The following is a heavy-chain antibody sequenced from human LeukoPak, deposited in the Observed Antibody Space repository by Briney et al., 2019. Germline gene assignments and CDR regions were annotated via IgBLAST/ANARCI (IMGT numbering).Heavy chain of an antibody. D-gene: IGHD2-2*01. Sequence: SETLSLTCTVSGGSISSGGYYWSWIRQHPGKGLEWIGYIYYSGSTYYNPSLKSRVTISVDTSKNQFSLKLSSVTAADTAVYYCARDPYCSSTSCLGFDIWGQGTMVTVPS. V-gene: IGHV4-31*03. CDR1: GGSISSGGYY. J-gene: IGHJ3*02. CDR2: IYYSGST. CDR3: ARDPYCSSTSCLGFDI.